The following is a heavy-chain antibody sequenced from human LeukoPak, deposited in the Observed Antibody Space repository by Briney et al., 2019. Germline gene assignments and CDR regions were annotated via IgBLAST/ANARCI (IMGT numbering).Heavy chain of an antibody. Sequence: GGSLRLSCAASEFTFSSFSMNWVRQAPGKGLEWVSSIRSSGTYIYFADSVKGRFTISRDNAKNSLYLQMNSLRVEDTAVYYCARRPTGYGDPTDYWGQGTLVTVSS. CDR3: ARRPTGYGDPTDY. CDR1: EFTFSSFS. D-gene: IGHD4-17*01. CDR2: IRSSGTYI. J-gene: IGHJ4*02. V-gene: IGHV3-21*01.